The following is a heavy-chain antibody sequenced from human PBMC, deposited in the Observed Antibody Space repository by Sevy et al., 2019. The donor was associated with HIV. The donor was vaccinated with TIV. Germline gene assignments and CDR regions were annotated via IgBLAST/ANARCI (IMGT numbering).Heavy chain of an antibody. CDR1: GFTFSAYA. D-gene: IGHD3-10*01. CDR3: AILRGGLYGSGYFQN. V-gene: IGHV3-23*01. CDR2: ISSSGGST. Sequence: GGSLRLSCAASGFTFSAYAMSWVRQAPGKGLEWVSCISSSGGSTYYADSVKGRFSISRDTSKNTLYLQMNSLRAEDTAVYDCAILRGGLYGSGYFQNWGQGTQVTVSS. J-gene: IGHJ1*01.